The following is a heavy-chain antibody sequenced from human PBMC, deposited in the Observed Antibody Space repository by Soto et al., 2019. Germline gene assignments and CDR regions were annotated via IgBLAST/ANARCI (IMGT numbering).Heavy chain of an antibody. CDR2: VSYDGNNQ. V-gene: IGHV3-30-3*01. CDR3: ARRGSGSYYDY. D-gene: IGHD1-26*01. J-gene: IGHJ4*02. CDR1: GFTFSNYA. Sequence: QVQLVESGGGVVQPGRSLRLSCAASGFTFSNYAMHWVRQAPGKGLEWVAIVSYDGNNQYYADSVKGRFTISRDNSKNTLYLQMNSLRAEDTAVYYCARRGSGSYYDYWGQGPLVTVSS.